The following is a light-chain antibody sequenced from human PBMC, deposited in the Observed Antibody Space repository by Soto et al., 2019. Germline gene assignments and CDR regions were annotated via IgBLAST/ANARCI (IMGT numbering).Light chain of an antibody. CDR2: DAS. CDR1: QSVSRN. V-gene: IGKV3-15*01. CDR3: QQYNDWPLT. J-gene: IGKJ4*01. Sequence: EIVMTQSPATLSVSPGERATLSCRASQSVSRNLAWYQQKPGQAPRLLIYDASSRPTGIPARFSGSGSGTDFTLTISSLQSEDFADYYCQQYNDWPLTFGGGTKVEIK.